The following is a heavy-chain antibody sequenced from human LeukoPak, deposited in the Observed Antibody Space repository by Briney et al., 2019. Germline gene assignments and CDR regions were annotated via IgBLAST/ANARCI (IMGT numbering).Heavy chain of an antibody. D-gene: IGHD3-9*01. V-gene: IGHV4-4*02. CDR2: IYHSGST. CDR3: ARGSGYDILTGYPGRAFDI. Sequence: SETLSLTCAVSGGSISSSNWWSLVRQPPGKGLEWVGEIYHSGSTNYNPSLKSRVTISVDKSKNQFSLKLSSVTAADTAVYYCARGSGYDILTGYPGRAFDIWGQGTMVTVSS. CDR1: GGSISSSNW. J-gene: IGHJ3*02.